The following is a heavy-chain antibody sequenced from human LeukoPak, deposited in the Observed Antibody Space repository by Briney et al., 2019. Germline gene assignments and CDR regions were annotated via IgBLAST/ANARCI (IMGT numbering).Heavy chain of an antibody. CDR2: IKSKTDGGTT. CDR3: TTDSSSWIDAFDI. CDR1: GFTFSNAW. V-gene: IGHV3-15*01. Sequence: PGGSLRLSCAASGFTFSNAWMSWVRQAPGKGLEWVGRIKSKTDGGTTDYAAPVKGRFTISRDDSENTLYLQMNSLKTEDTAVYYCTTDSSSWIDAFDIWGQGTMVTVSS. J-gene: IGHJ3*02. D-gene: IGHD6-13*01.